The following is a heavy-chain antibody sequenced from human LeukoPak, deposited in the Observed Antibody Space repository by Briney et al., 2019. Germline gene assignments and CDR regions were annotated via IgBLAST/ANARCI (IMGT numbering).Heavy chain of an antibody. Sequence: PGGSLRLSCGASGFTFRSYAMSWVRQAQGKGLEWVSAISGSGGSTYYADSVKGRFTISRDNSKNTLYLQMNSLRAEDTAVYYCAKFDYYDSSGYYNKVLDAFDIWGQGTMVTVSS. D-gene: IGHD3-22*01. J-gene: IGHJ3*02. V-gene: IGHV3-23*01. CDR3: AKFDYYDSSGYYNKVLDAFDI. CDR2: ISGSGGST. CDR1: GFTFRSYA.